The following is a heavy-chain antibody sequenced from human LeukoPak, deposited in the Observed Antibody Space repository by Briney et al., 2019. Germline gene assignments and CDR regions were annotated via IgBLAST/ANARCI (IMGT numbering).Heavy chain of an antibody. CDR1: GGSISSYY. V-gene: IGHV4-59*01. Sequence: SETLSLTCTVSGGSISSYYWSWIRQPPGKGLEWIGYIYYSGSTIYNPSLKSRVTISVDTSKNQFSLKLSSVTAADTAVYYCAREGMTTVTTSPFFDYWGQGTLVTVSS. D-gene: IGHD4-17*01. J-gene: IGHJ4*02. CDR2: IYYSGST. CDR3: AREGMTTVTTSPFFDY.